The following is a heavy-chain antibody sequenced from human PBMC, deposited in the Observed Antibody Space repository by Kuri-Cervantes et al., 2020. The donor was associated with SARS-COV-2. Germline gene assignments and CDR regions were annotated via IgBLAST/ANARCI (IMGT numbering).Heavy chain of an antibody. Sequence: SETLSLTCAVYGGSFSDYSWTWIRRPPGKGLEWVGEINHSGGTNYSPSLESRVAISVDTSKNQFSLKLSSVTAADTAVYYCATEYYYASGSPDAFDIWGQGTMVTVSS. CDR1: GGSFSDYS. CDR3: ATEYYYASGSPDAFDI. D-gene: IGHD3-10*01. CDR2: INHSGGT. J-gene: IGHJ3*02. V-gene: IGHV4-34*01.